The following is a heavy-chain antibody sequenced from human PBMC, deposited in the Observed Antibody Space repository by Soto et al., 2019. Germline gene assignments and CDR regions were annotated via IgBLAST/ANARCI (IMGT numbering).Heavy chain of an antibody. CDR2: IYYSGST. Sequence: QLQLQESGPGLVKPSETLSLTCTVSGGSISSSSYYWGWIRQPPGKGLEWIGSIYYSGSTYYHPSLQSRATLSVDPSKHHFSLKLRSVTATDPAVYYCAIQPLQMATLSPVPPFDYCCQGTLVTVSS. CDR1: GGSISSSSYY. V-gene: IGHV4-39*02. CDR3: AIQPLQMATLSPVPPFDY. J-gene: IGHJ4*02. D-gene: IGHD5-12*01.